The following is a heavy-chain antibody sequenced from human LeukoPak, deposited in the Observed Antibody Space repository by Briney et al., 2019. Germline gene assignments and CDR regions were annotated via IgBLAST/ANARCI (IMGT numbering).Heavy chain of an antibody. J-gene: IGHJ4*02. V-gene: IGHV4-59*12. Sequence: SETLSLTCTVSGGSISSYYWSWIRQPPGKGLEWIGFIYYSGSTNYNPSLKSRVTISVDKSKNQFSLKLSSVTAADTAVYYCARGGTGYFDYWGQGTLVTVSS. D-gene: IGHD5-12*01. CDR1: GGSISSYY. CDR2: IYYSGST. CDR3: ARGGTGYFDY.